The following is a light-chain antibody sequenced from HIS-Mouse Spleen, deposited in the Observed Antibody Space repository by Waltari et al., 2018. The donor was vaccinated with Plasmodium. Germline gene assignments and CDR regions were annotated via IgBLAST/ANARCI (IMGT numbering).Light chain of an antibody. Sequence: QSALTQPPSASGSPGQSVTISCTGTSSDVGGYNYVSWYQQHPGKAPKHMIYEVSKRPPGVPDPFSGSKSGNPASLTVSGLQAEDEADYYCSSYAGSNNLVFGGGTKLTVL. V-gene: IGLV2-8*01. CDR2: EVS. CDR3: SSYAGSNNLV. CDR1: SSDVGGYNY. J-gene: IGLJ2*01.